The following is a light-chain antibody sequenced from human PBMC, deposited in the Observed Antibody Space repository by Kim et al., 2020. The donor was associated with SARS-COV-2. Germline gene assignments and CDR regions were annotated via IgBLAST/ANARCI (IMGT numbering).Light chain of an antibody. CDR2: SNG. Sequence: VIDACSGAKSNPGSNPVNWYQHVPWTAPKHLRYSNGDRPSGVPDRFTASKSDTSAALAISGLQSEDETTYYCAAWDESLDGFLVFGGGTQLTVL. J-gene: IGLJ2*01. CDR3: AAWDESLDGFLV. V-gene: IGLV1-44*01. CDR1: KSNPGSNP.